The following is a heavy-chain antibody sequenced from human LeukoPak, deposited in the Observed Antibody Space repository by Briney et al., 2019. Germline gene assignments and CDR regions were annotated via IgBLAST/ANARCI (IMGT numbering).Heavy chain of an antibody. CDR1: GFTFSSYA. D-gene: IGHD3-9*01. Sequence: GGSLRLSCAASGFTFSSYAMSWVRQAPGKGLEWVSAISGSGGSTYYADSVKGRFTIPRDNSKNTLYLQMNSLRAADTAVYYCARTYYDILTGPYYFDYWGQGTLVTVSS. CDR2: ISGSGGST. V-gene: IGHV3-23*01. J-gene: IGHJ4*02. CDR3: ARTYYDILTGPYYFDY.